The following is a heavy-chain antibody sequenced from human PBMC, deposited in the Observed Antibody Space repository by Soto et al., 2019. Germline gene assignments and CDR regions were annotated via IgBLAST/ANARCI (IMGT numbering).Heavy chain of an antibody. CDR2: INPSGGST. CDR1: GYTFTSYY. V-gene: IGHV1-46*03. J-gene: IGHJ5*02. CDR3: ARASRYCSGGSCYSENWFDP. D-gene: IGHD2-15*01. Sequence: ASVKVSCKASGYTFTSYYMHWVRQAPGQGLEWMGIINPSGGSTSYAQKFQGRVTMTRDTSTSTVYMELSSLRSEDTAVYYCARASRYCSGGSCYSENWFDPWGQGTLVTVSS.